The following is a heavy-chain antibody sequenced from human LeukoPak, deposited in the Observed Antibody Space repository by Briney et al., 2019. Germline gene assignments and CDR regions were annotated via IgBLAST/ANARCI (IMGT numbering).Heavy chain of an antibody. J-gene: IGHJ4*02. CDR1: GGSISSSSYY. Sequence: SETLFLTCTVSGGSISSSSYYWGWIRQPPGKGLEWIGSIYYSGSTYYDPSLKSRVTISVDTSKNQFSLKLSSVTAADTAVYYCARAGNIAAAGSYDYWGQGTLVTVSS. CDR2: IYYSGST. CDR3: ARAGNIAAAGSYDY. D-gene: IGHD6-13*01. V-gene: IGHV4-39*07.